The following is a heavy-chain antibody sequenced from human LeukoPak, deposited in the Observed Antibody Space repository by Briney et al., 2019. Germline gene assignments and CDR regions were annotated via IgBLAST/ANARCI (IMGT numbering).Heavy chain of an antibody. CDR1: GLTVTNVW. J-gene: IGHJ6*02. Sequence: PGGSLRLSCAVSGLTVTNVWMTWVRQVPGKGLEWIGRIKSESEGETTDYAAPVRGRFTMSRDVSKNTLHLQMEGLKAGDTAIYYCATSNHIATIPVVLRDPYYGLDVWGQGTAVTVSS. CDR3: ATSNHIATIPVVLRDPYYGLDV. CDR2: IKSESEGETT. V-gene: IGHV3-15*01. D-gene: IGHD2-21*01.